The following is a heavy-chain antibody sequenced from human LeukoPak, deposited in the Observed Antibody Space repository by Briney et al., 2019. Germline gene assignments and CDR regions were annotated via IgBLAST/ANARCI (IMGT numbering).Heavy chain of an antibody. Sequence: PGGSLRLSCAASGFTFSSYAMHWVRQAPGKGLEWVAVISYDGSNKYYADSVKGRFTISRDNSKNTLYLQMNSLRAEDTAVYYCARGSGYDYTVDYWGQGTLVTVSS. CDR2: ISYDGSNK. D-gene: IGHD5-12*01. CDR1: GFTFSSYA. V-gene: IGHV3-30*04. J-gene: IGHJ4*02. CDR3: ARGSGYDYTVDY.